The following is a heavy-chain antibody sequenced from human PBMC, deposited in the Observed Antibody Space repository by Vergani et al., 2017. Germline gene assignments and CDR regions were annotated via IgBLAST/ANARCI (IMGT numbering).Heavy chain of an antibody. Sequence: QVQLVQSGAEVKKPGASVKVSCKASGYTFTSYDISWVRQAPGQGLEWMGWISAYNGNTNYAQKLQGRVTMTTDTSTSTAYMELRSLRSDDTAVYYCARDASNYDILTGYYLVDYWGQGTLVTVSS. CDR1: GYTFTSYD. CDR3: ARDASNYDILTGYYLVDY. J-gene: IGHJ4*02. D-gene: IGHD3-9*01. V-gene: IGHV1-18*01. CDR2: ISAYNGNT.